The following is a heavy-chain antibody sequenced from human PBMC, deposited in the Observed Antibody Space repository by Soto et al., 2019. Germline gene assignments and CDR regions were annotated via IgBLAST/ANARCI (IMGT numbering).Heavy chain of an antibody. V-gene: IGHV4-59*01. CDR1: GGSISSYP. D-gene: IGHD3-3*01. Sequence: PSETLSLTCTVSGGSISSYPWSWIRQPPGKGLEWIGYIYYSGSTNYNPSLKSRVTISVDTSKNQFSLKLSSVTAADTAVYYCARVPKNYDFWSGPYFDYWGQGTLVTVSS. J-gene: IGHJ4*02. CDR3: ARVPKNYDFWSGPYFDY. CDR2: IYYSGST.